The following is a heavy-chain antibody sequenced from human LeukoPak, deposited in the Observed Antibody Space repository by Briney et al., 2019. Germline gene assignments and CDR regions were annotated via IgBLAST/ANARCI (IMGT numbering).Heavy chain of an antibody. J-gene: IGHJ5*02. V-gene: IGHV3-23*01. CDR3: AKEGAEYSSAWTNWFDT. D-gene: IGHD6-6*01. CDR2: MSGSGGST. CDR1: EFTFSNAW. Sequence: HAGGSLRLSCGASEFTFSNAWMSWVRQAPGKGLEWVSAMSGSGGSTDYADSVKGRFTISRDNSKNTLYLEMNSLRAEDSALYYCAKEGAEYSSAWTNWFDTWGQGTLVTVSS.